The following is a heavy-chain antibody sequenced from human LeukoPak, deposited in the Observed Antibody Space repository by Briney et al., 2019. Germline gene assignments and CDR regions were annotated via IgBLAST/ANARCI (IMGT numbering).Heavy chain of an antibody. D-gene: IGHD3-10*01. Sequence: SETLSLTCTVSGASISSTNHFWGWIRQPPGRGLEWLGSVYYGRTTYYNPSLQSRVTVSVDTSRSQFSLKLTSVNAADTAIYFCARQLSRHGYFDYWGRGTLVTASS. CDR1: GASISSTNHF. CDR2: VYYGRTT. V-gene: IGHV4-39*01. J-gene: IGHJ4*02. CDR3: ARQLSRHGYFDY.